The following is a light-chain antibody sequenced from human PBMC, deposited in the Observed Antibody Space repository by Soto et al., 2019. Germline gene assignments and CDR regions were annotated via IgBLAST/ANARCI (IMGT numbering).Light chain of an antibody. V-gene: IGLV2-23*03. CDR3: CAYAGISTFV. J-gene: IGLJ2*01. CDR2: EGS. CDR1: SSDVGSSNL. Sequence: QSVLTQPDSVSGSPGQSITISCTGTSSDVGSSNLVSCYQQHPGKAPQLMISEGSKRQSGVSNLFSGSKSGNTASLTISGFQAEDEADYYCCAYAGISTFVFGGGTKVTVL.